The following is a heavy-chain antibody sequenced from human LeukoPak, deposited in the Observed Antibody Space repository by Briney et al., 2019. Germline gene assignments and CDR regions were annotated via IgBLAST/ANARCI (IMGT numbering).Heavy chain of an antibody. V-gene: IGHV3-53*01. Sequence: GGSLRLSCAASGFTVSSNYMSWVRQAPGKGLEWVSVIYSGGSTYYADSVKGRFTISRDNSKNTLYLQMNSLRAEDTAVYYCAKAGSSGWVYAFDIWGQGTMVTVSS. D-gene: IGHD6-19*01. CDR1: GFTVSSNY. CDR2: IYSGGST. CDR3: AKAGSSGWVYAFDI. J-gene: IGHJ3*02.